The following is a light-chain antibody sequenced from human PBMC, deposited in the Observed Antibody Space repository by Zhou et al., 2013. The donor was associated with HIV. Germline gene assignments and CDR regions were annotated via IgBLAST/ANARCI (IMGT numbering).Light chain of an antibody. Sequence: DIQMTQSPSTLSTSVGDRVTITCRATETISNWLAWYQQKPGKAPKLLIYKASSLHSGVPSRFSGSGFGTEFTLTISSLQPDDFATYYCQQYDSYPWTFGQGTKVEIK. CDR2: KAS. CDR3: QQYDSYPWT. J-gene: IGKJ1*01. CDR1: ETISNW. V-gene: IGKV1-5*03.